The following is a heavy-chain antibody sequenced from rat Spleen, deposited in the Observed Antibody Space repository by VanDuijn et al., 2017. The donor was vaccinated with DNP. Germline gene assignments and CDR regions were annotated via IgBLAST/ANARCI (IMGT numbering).Heavy chain of an antibody. CDR2: ISYAGFRT. V-gene: IGHV5-7*01. D-gene: IGHD1-5*01. CDR3: ARHEEQPWFAY. CDR1: GLTFSNAD. Sequence: EVQLVESGGGLVQPGRSMKLSCGASGLTFSNADMAWVRQAPKKGLEWVATISYAGFRTYHRDSVKGRFTISRDNSKSTLYLQMDSLRSEDTATYYCARHEEQPWFAYWGQGTLVTVSS. J-gene: IGHJ3*01.